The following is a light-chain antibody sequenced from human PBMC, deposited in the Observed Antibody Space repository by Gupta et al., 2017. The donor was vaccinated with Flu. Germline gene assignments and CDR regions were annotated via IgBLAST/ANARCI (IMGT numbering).Light chain of an antibody. CDR1: QSVPNNY. CDR3: QQYGSPLT. V-gene: IGKV3-20*01. CDR2: GAS. J-gene: IGKJ4*01. Sequence: PGTLSLSPGERVPLSCSASQSVPNNYLAWYQQEPGQAPRLLIYGASSRATGIPDMFSGSGSGTYFTLTIGRLEPEYFAVYYCQQYGSPLTFGGGTKVEIK.